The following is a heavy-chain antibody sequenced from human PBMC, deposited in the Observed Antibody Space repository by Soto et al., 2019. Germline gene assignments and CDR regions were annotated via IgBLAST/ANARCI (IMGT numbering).Heavy chain of an antibody. D-gene: IGHD6-19*01. CDR2: INHSGVT. CDR1: GGAFSGYY. CDR3: ARFSGSYYYAMDV. V-gene: IGHV4-34*01. Sequence: SETLSLTSAVYGGAFSGYYWSWIRQPPGKGLEWIGEINHSGVTNYKPSLKRRVTISVDTSKNQFSLQLKSVTAADTALYYCARFSGSYYYAMDVWGQG. J-gene: IGHJ6*02.